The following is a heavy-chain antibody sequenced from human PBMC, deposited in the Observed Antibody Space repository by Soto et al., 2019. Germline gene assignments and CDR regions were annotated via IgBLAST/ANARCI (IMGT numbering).Heavy chain of an antibody. CDR1: GGSISSSSYY. J-gene: IGHJ5*02. CDR2: IYYSGST. Sequence: QLQLQESGPGLVKPSETLSLTCTVSGGSISSSSYYWGWIRQPPGKGLEWIGSIYYSGSTYYNPSLKSRVTISVDTSKNQFSLKLSSVTAADTAVYYCARHLSGGVATIVRWFDPWGQGTLVTVSS. CDR3: ARHLSGGVATIVRWFDP. D-gene: IGHD5-12*01. V-gene: IGHV4-39*01.